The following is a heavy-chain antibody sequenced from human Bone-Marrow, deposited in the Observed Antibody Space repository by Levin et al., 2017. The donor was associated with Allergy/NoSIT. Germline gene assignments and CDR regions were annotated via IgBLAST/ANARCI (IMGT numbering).Heavy chain of an antibody. CDR2: MWYDGSIE. CDR1: GFSFSNHA. CDR3: ARDSQMGFDDY. J-gene: IGHJ4*02. V-gene: IGHV3-33*01. D-gene: IGHD3-9*01. Sequence: PGESLKISCAASGFSFSNHAVHWVRQAPGKGLEWVAIMWYDGSIEDYADSVKGRFTVSRDNSKNTVYLQMNSLRAEDTAVYYCARDSQMGFDDYWGQGTLVTVSS.